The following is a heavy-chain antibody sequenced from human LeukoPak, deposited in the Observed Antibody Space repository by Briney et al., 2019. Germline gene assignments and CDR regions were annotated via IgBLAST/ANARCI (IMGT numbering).Heavy chain of an antibody. D-gene: IGHD5-18*01. V-gene: IGHV3-23*01. CDR2: ISGSGGST. CDR3: AKPRSGYSYGQNGVGFDY. J-gene: IGHJ4*02. Sequence: PGGSLRLSCAASGFTFSSYAMSWVRQAPGEGLEWVSAISGSGGSTYYADSVKGRFTISRDNSKNTLYLQMNSLRAEDTAVYYCAKPRSGYSYGQNGVGFDYWGQGTPVTVSS. CDR1: GFTFSSYA.